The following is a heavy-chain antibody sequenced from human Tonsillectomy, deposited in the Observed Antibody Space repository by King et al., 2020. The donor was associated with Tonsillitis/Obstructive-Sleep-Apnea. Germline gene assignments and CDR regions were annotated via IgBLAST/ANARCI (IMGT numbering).Heavy chain of an antibody. CDR3: AHFVTIFGVSPSPNWFDP. D-gene: IGHD3-3*01. CDR2: IYWDDDK. Sequence: FTLKESGPTLVKPTQTLTLTCTFSGFSLSTSGVGVGWIRQPPGKALEWLALIYWDDDKRYSPSLKSRLTITKDTSKNQVVLTMTNMDPVDTATYYCAHFVTIFGVSPSPNWFDPWGQGTLVTVSS. J-gene: IGHJ5*02. CDR1: GFSLSTSGVG. V-gene: IGHV2-5*02.